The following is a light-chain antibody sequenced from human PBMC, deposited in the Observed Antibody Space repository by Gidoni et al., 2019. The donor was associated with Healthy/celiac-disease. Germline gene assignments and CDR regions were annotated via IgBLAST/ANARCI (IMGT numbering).Light chain of an antibody. J-gene: IGLJ3*02. CDR1: SSNIGSNP. CDR2: SNH. V-gene: IGLV1-44*01. CDR3: AAWDDSLNGWV. Sequence: QSVLTEPPSASGTPEQRVTISCSGSSSNIGSNPVNWYQQLPGTAPKLLIYSNHQRPSGVPDRFSGSKSGTSASLAISGLQSEDEADYYCAAWDDSLNGWVFGGGTKLTVL.